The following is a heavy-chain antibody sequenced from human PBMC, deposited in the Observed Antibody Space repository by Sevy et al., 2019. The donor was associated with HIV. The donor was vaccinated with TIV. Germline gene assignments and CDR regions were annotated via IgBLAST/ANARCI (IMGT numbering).Heavy chain of an antibody. CDR3: ARDGGDYVGWFDP. CDR2: ISSSSSYI. CDR1: GFTFSSYS. Sequence: GGSLRLSCAASGFTFSSYSMNWVRQAPGKGLEWVSSISSSSSYIYYADSVKGRFTISRDNAKNSLYLQMNSLRAEDTAGYYCARDGGDYVGWFDPWGQGTLVTVSS. D-gene: IGHD2-21*02. V-gene: IGHV3-21*01. J-gene: IGHJ5*02.